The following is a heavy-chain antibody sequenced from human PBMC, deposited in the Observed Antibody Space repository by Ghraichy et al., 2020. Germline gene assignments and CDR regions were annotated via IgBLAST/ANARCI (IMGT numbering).Heavy chain of an antibody. Sequence: GESLNISCAASGFTFSDYYMSWIRQAPGKGLEWVSYITSSGSTIYYADSVKGRFTISRDNAKNSLYLQMNSLRAEDTAVYYCARPRDGYDYWYFDLWGRGTLVTVSS. D-gene: IGHD5-24*01. CDR1: GFTFSDYY. CDR3: ARPRDGYDYWYFDL. CDR2: ITSSGSTI. J-gene: IGHJ2*01. V-gene: IGHV3-11*01.